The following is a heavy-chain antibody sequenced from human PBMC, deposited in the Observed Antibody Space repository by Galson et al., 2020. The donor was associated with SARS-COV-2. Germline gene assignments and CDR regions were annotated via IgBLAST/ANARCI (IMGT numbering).Heavy chain of an antibody. D-gene: IGHD3-22*01. CDR3: ARHVLGRSSVFDY. J-gene: IGHJ4*02. CDR1: GGSISGYY. CDR2: ISYSGST. V-gene: IGHV4-59*08. Sequence: TLSLTCTVSGGSISGYYWSWIRQPPGKGLEWIGYISYSGSTNCNPSLKSRVTISVDTSKNQFSLKLSSVTAADTAVYYCARHVLGRSSVFDYWGQGTQVAVSS.